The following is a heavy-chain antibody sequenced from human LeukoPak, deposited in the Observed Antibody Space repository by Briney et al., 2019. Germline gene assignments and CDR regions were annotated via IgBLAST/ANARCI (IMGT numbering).Heavy chain of an antibody. J-gene: IGHJ4*02. CDR2: IIPIFGTA. CDR1: GGTFSSYA. V-gene: IGHV1-69*06. CDR3: ARDGYYYDSSGTPPDY. D-gene: IGHD3-22*01. Sequence: ASVKVSCKASGGTFSSYAISWVRQAPRQGLEWMGRIIPIFGTANYAQKFQGRVTITADKSTSTAYMELSSLRSEDTAVYYCARDGYYYDSSGTPPDYWGQGTLVTVSS.